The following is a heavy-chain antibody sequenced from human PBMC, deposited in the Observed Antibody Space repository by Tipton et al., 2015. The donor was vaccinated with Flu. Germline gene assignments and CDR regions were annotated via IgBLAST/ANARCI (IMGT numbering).Heavy chain of an antibody. V-gene: IGHV4-4*02. CDR2: IHRSGNT. CDR1: GFTFSTYW. Sequence: GSLRLSCTASGFTFSTYWMHWVRQAPGKGLEWLGNIHRSGNTYYNSSLKSRVTISLDKSKNQFSLRLVSMTATDTAVYYCARRDYSNYVSEPKNWFDPWGQGILVTVSS. CDR3: ARRDYSNYVSEPKNWFDP. J-gene: IGHJ5*02. D-gene: IGHD4-11*01.